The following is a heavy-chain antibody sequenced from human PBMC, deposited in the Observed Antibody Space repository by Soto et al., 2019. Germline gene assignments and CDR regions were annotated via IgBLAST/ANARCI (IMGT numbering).Heavy chain of an antibody. D-gene: IGHD3-3*01. Sequence: VQLVESGGGVVQPGRSLRLSCAASGFTFSSYDMHWVRQAPGKGLEWVAVISYDGGNKYYADSVKGRFTISRDNSKNTLSLQMNSLRAEDTAVYYCAREFKDFWGQGTLVTVSS. V-gene: IGHV3-30-3*01. CDR3: AREFKDF. J-gene: IGHJ4*02. CDR1: GFTFSSYD. CDR2: ISYDGGNK.